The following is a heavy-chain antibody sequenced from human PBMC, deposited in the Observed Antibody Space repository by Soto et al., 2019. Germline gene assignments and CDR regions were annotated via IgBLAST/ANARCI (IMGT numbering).Heavy chain of an antibody. V-gene: IGHV1-8*01. CDR3: ARRAETNGWNGFGADKYYFDF. CDR2: MNPSTGNS. D-gene: IGHD1-1*01. CDR1: GYTFTSYD. J-gene: IGHJ4*02. Sequence: SVKGSCKAPGYTFTSYDIYWVRQATVQGLEWMGWMNPSTGNSGYAQKFQGRVTMTSDTSISTAHMELSSLRSEDTAVYYCARRAETNGWNGFGADKYYFDFWGQGTLVTVSS.